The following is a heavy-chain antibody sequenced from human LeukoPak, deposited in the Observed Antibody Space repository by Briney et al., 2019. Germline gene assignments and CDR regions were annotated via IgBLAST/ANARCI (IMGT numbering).Heavy chain of an antibody. CDR3: ARVGPVPYYYGMDV. V-gene: IGHV1-8*01. Sequence: ASVKVSCKASGYTFTSYDINWVRQATGQGLEWMGWMSPNSGNTGYAQKFQGRVTMTRNTSISTAYMELSSLRSEDTAVYYCARVGPVPYYYGMDVWGQGTTVTVSS. D-gene: IGHD1-14*01. CDR2: MSPNSGNT. J-gene: IGHJ6*02. CDR1: GYTFTSYD.